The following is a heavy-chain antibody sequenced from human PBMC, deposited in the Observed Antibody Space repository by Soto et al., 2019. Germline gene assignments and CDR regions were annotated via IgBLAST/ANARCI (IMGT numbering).Heavy chain of an antibody. V-gene: IGHV4-38-2*02. CDR2: IFYTGNT. CDR3: ARDHLDKRRIKDYYYGMDV. J-gene: IGHJ6*02. Sequence: PSETLSLTCTVSGYSITSGYYWGWIRQSPGKGLEWIGNIFYTGNTFYDPSLKSRVTISVDTSKNQSSLDLRSVTAADTAVYFCARDHLDKRRIKDYYYGMDVWGQGTTVTVSS. D-gene: IGHD3-16*01. CDR1: GYSITSGYY.